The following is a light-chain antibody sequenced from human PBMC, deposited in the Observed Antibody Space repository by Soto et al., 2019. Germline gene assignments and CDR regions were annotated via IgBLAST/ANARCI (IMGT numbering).Light chain of an antibody. CDR3: QQYNNWHLT. CDR1: QSVSSN. J-gene: IGKJ3*01. V-gene: IGKV3-15*01. CDR2: GAS. Sequence: EIVLTQSPATLSVSPGERATLSCRASQSVSSNLAWYLQKPGQAPRLLIYGASTRATGIPARFSGSGSGTEFTLTIGSLQSEDFAVYYCQQYNNWHLTFGPGTKVDIK.